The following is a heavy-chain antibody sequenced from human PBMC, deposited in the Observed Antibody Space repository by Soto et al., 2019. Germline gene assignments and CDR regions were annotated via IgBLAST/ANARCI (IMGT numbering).Heavy chain of an antibody. Sequence: SETLSLTCAVSGGSISSGGYSWSWIRQPPGKGLEWIGYIYHSGSTYYNPSLKSRVTISVDRSKNQFSLKLSSVTAADTAVYYCAAGGGLPWYYWGQGTLVTVSS. V-gene: IGHV4-30-2*01. D-gene: IGHD3-10*01. CDR1: GGSISSGGYS. J-gene: IGHJ4*02. CDR3: AAGGGLPWYY. CDR2: IYHSGST.